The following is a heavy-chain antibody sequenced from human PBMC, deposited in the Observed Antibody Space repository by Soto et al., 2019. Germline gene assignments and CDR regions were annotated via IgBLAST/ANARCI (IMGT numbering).Heavy chain of an antibody. V-gene: IGHV3-30*18. J-gene: IGHJ3*02. Sequence: GGSLRLSCAASGFTFSSYGMHWVRQSPGKGLEWVAVISYDGSNKYYADSVKGRFTISRDNSKNTLYLQMNSLRAEDTAVYYCAKSYDILTGYSSTLGAFDIWGQGTMVTVSS. D-gene: IGHD3-9*01. CDR2: ISYDGSNK. CDR3: AKSYDILTGYSSTLGAFDI. CDR1: GFTFSSYG.